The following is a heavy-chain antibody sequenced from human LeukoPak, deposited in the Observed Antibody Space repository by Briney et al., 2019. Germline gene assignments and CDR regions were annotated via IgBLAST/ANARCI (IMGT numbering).Heavy chain of an antibody. CDR3: ARVLAEMAAVWRDDVFDI. CDR1: GGSFSNYY. Sequence: SETLSLTCAVYGGSFSNYYWSWIRQPPGKGLGWIGEINHSGSTNYNPSLKSRVTISVDTSKNQFALRVNSVTAADTAVYYCARVLAEMAAVWRDDVFDIWGQGTMVTVSS. J-gene: IGHJ3*02. D-gene: IGHD5-24*01. CDR2: INHSGST. V-gene: IGHV4-34*01.